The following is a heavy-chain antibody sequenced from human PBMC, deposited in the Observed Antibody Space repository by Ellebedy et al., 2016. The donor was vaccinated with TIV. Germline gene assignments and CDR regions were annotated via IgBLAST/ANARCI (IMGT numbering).Heavy chain of an antibody. D-gene: IGHD6-19*01. CDR2: INHSGST. CDR1: GFTFSSYA. V-gene: IGHV4-34*01. CDR3: ARAAVAGEVDY. J-gene: IGHJ4*02. Sequence: ESLKISCAASGFTFSSYAMSWVRQAPGKGLEWIGEINHSGSTNYNPSLKSRVTISVDTSKNQFSLKLSSVTAADTAVYYCARAAVAGEVDYWGQGTLVTVSS.